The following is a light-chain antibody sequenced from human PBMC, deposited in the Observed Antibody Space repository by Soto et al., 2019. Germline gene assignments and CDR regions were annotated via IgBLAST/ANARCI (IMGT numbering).Light chain of an antibody. V-gene: IGLV1-36*01. CDR1: NSNIGKNA. CDR2: YDD. CDR3: AAWDDSLNDVV. J-gene: IGLJ2*01. Sequence: QSVLTQPPSVSEAPRQRVTISCSGSNSNIGKNAVSWYQQLPGKAPKLVIYYDDLVPSGVSDRFSGSKSGSSASLAISGLQSEDEADYYCAAWDDSLNDVVFGGGTKLTVL.